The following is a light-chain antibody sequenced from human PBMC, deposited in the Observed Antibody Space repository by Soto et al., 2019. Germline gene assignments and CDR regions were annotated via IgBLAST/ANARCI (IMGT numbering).Light chain of an antibody. J-gene: IGLJ2*01. CDR3: QSYDTINQAGI. CDR2: QDN. V-gene: IGLV6-57*04. CDR1: SGSIARNY. Sequence: NFMLTQPHSVSESPGKTVTISCTRSSGSIARNYVQWYQQRPGGAPTTVIYQDNQRPSGVPDRFSGSIDSSSNSASLTISGLKTEDEADSYCQSYDTINQAGIFGGGTKVTVL.